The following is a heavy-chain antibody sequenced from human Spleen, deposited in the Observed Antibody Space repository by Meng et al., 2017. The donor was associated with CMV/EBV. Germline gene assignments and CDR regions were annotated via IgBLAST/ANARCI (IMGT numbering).Heavy chain of an antibody. J-gene: IGHJ5*02. CDR3: ARGRYCSSTSCYYRWFDP. Sequence: SETLSLTCAVYGGSFSGYYWSWIRQPPGKGLEWIGEINHSGSTNYNPSLKSRVTISVDKSKNQFSLKLSSVTAADTAVYYCARGRYCSSTSCYYRWFDPWGQGTLVTVSS. D-gene: IGHD2-2*01. CDR2: INHSGST. CDR1: GGSFSGYY. V-gene: IGHV4-34*01.